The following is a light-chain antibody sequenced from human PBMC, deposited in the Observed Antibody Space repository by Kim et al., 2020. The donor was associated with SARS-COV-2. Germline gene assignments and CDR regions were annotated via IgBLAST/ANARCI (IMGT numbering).Light chain of an antibody. CDR2: LGS. CDR1: QSLLNGNRYNS. V-gene: IGKV2-28*01. CDR3: MQTLQTPLT. J-gene: IGKJ4*01. Sequence: PASVSCRSSQSLLNGNRYNSLDWYLQKPGQSPQLLIYLGSNRASGVPDRFSGSGSGTEFTLKISRVEAEDVGIYYCMQTLQTPLTFGGGTKVDI.